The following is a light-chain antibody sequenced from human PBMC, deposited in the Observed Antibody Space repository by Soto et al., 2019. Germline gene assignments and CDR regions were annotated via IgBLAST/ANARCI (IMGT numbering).Light chain of an antibody. J-gene: IGKJ1*01. V-gene: IGKV1-5*03. Sequence: DIQMTQSPSTLSGSVGDRVTITCRASQTISSWLAWYQQKPGKAPKLLIYKASTLKSGVPSRFSGSGSGTEFTLTISSQQPDDFATYYSQHYNSYSEAFGQGTKVELK. CDR3: QHYNSYSEA. CDR2: KAS. CDR1: QTISSW.